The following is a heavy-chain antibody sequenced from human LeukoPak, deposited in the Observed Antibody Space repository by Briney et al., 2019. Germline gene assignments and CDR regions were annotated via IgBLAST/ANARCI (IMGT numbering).Heavy chain of an antibody. CDR1: GFSLSTSGVG. CDR3: AHRRGYDFFYYFDY. V-gene: IGHV2-5*02. J-gene: IGHJ4*02. D-gene: IGHD5-12*01. CDR2: IYWDDDK. Sequence: PTLVSPTQTLTLTCTFSGFSLSTSGVGVGWIRQPPGKALEWLALIYWDDDKRYSPSLKSRLTITKDTSKNQVVLTMTNMDPVDTATYYCAHRRGYDFFYYFDYWGQGTLVTVSS.